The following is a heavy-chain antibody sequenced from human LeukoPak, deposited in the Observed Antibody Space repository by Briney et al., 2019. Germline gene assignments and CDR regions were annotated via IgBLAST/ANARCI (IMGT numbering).Heavy chain of an antibody. CDR3: ATTGLGSGSYYIDY. Sequence: ASVKVSCKASGYTSTSYYMHWVRQAPGQGLEWMGWISAYNGNTNYAQKLQGRVTMTTDTSTSTAYMELRSLRSDDTAVYYCATTGLGSGSYYIDYWGQGTLVTASS. D-gene: IGHD3-10*01. CDR1: GYTSTSYY. J-gene: IGHJ4*02. CDR2: ISAYNGNT. V-gene: IGHV1-18*04.